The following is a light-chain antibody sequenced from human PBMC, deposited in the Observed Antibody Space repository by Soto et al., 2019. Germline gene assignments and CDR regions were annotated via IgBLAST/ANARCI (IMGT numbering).Light chain of an antibody. CDR3: QQRNIWPPVT. Sequence: EILLTQSPGTLALSPGERGTLSCRAIQSVSNNYLAWYQQKPGQAPRPLIYGASNRATGIPDRFSGSGSGTDFTLTIGSIEPEDFAVYYCQQRNIWPPVTFGQGTRLEIK. J-gene: IGKJ5*01. CDR1: QSVSNNY. V-gene: IGKV3D-20*02. CDR2: GAS.